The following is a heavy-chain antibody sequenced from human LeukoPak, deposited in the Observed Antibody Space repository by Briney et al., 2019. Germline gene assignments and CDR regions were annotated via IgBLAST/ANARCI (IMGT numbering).Heavy chain of an antibody. CDR2: IGTAGDT. V-gene: IGHV3-13*01. D-gene: IGHD2-21*02. CDR3: ARDGGDPEGMNV. CDR1: GLTFSSYD. Sequence: GGSLRLSCAASGLTFSSYDMHWVRQATEKGVEWVSAIGTAGDTYYPGSVKGRFTISRENAKNSLYLQMNSLRAGDTAVYYCARDGGDPEGMNVWGQGTTVTVSS. J-gene: IGHJ6*02.